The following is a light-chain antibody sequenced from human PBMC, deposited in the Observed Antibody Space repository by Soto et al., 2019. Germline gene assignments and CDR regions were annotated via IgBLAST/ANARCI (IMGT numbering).Light chain of an antibody. V-gene: IGLV2-14*03. CDR3: TSLTTSTTMI. J-gene: IGLJ2*01. Sequence: QSVLTQPASVSGSPGQSITISCNGTSSDIGAYNFVSWYQQHPGKAPKLMLYDVNIRPSGVSNRFSGSKSGNTASLTISGLQAEDEADYYCTSLTTSTTMIFGGGTKVTVL. CDR2: DVN. CDR1: SSDIGAYNF.